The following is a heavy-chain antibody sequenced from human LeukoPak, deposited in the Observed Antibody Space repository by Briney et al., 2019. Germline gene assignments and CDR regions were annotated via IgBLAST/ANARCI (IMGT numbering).Heavy chain of an antibody. V-gene: IGHV3-66*02. D-gene: IGHD6-19*01. CDR2: IYSGGGT. CDR1: GFTVSSNY. Sequence: PGGSLRLSCAASGFTVSSNYMTWVRQAPGKGLEWVSVIYSGGGTYYADSVKGRFTISRDNSKNTLYLQMNSLRDEDTAVYYCARDSIAVAGRDYWSQGTLVTVSS. CDR3: ARDSIAVAGRDY. J-gene: IGHJ4*02.